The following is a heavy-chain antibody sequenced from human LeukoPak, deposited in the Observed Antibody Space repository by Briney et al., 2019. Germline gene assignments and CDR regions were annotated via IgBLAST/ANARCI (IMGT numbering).Heavy chain of an antibody. V-gene: IGHV3-74*01. J-gene: IGHJ4*02. CDR2: TNLHGTTV. D-gene: IGHD3-16*01. CDR1: GLSFSNYW. Sequence: GGSLRLSCAVSGLSFSNYWMHWVRQAPGKGLVWVARTNLHGTTVDYADSVRGRFTISRDNAKNTLFLQMNSLRVEDTAVYYCASAYTYVRLGDHWGQGTLATVSS. CDR3: ASAYTYVRLGDH.